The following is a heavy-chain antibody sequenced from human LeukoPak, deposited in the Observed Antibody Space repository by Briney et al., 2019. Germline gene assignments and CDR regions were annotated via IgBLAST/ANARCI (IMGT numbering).Heavy chain of an antibody. D-gene: IGHD2-15*01. V-gene: IGHV1-69*13. J-gene: IGHJ4*02. CDR3: ARQRYCSGGSCYRANPRFDY. CDR2: IIPIFGTA. Sequence: SVKVSCKASGGTFSSYAISWVRQAPGQGLEWMGGIIPIFGTANYAQKFQGRVTITADESTSTAYMELSSLRSEDTAVYYCARQRYCSGGSCYRANPRFDYWGQGTLVTVSS. CDR1: GGTFSSYA.